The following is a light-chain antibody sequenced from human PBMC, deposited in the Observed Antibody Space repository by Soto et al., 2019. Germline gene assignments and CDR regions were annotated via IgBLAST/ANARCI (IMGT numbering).Light chain of an antibody. CDR3: QQRSNWPSLT. CDR2: DAS. CDR1: QSVSIN. Sequence: EIVLTQSPATLSVSPGESATLSCRASQSVSINLAWYQQRPGQAPRLLISDASNRATGIPARFSGSGSETDFTLTISSLEPEDSAVYYCQQRSNWPSLTFGGGTKVDIK. V-gene: IGKV3-11*01. J-gene: IGKJ4*01.